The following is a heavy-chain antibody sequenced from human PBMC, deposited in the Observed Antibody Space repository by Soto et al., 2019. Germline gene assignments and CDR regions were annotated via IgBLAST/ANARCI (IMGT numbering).Heavy chain of an antibody. J-gene: IGHJ6*04. V-gene: IGHV3-53*01. D-gene: IGHD5-18*01. CDR2: IYSGGSR. Sequence: EVQLVESGGGLIQPGGSLRLSCAASGFTVSSNYMSWVRQAPGKGLELVSVIYSGGSRYYADSVKGRFTIARDNSKTTLYLQMSSLRAEDTAVYYCAREMDTILSGAGGMDVWGKGTTVTVSS. CDR3: AREMDTILSGAGGMDV. CDR1: GFTVSSNY.